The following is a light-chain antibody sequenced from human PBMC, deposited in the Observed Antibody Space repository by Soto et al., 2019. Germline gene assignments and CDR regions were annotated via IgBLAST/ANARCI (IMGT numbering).Light chain of an antibody. Sequence: EIVMTQSPATLSVSPGEGVTLSCRASQSMTTKLAWYQQKPGQAPRLLIHGAFTRATGIPDRFSGSGSGTEFTLTVDRLEPEDFAVYYCHQYGSSPQTFGRGTKVDIK. V-gene: IGKV3-15*01. CDR2: GAF. CDR3: HQYGSSPQT. J-gene: IGKJ1*01. CDR1: QSMTTK.